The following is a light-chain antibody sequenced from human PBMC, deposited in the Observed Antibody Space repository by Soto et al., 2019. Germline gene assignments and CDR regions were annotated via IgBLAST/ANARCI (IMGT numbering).Light chain of an antibody. J-gene: IGKJ2*01. CDR3: HQDGDSVPHT. CDR2: GAS. CDR1: QSVSSSY. Sequence: EIVLTQSPGTLSLSPGERVTLSCRASQSVSSSYLAWYQQKPGQAPRLLIYGASSMSTGIPDRFSGSRSGTGFTLTISRLEPEDCAVDYCHQDGDSVPHTFGQGTKLEI. V-gene: IGKV3-20*01.